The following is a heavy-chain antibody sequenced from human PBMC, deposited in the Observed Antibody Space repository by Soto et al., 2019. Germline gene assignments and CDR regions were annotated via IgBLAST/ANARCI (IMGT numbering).Heavy chain of an antibody. D-gene: IGHD2-21*02. CDR3: ASDLMRRNGDL. V-gene: IGHV3-7*04. CDR1: GFPFSSYW. CDR2: IKTDGSEK. Sequence: EVQLVESGGGLVQPGGSLRLSCATSGFPFSSYWMSWVRQAPGEGLEWVANIKTDGSEKNYVDSVKGRFTISRDNAKNSLYLQMNSLRDEDTGVYYRASDLMRRNGDLWGQGTMVTVSS. J-gene: IGHJ3*01.